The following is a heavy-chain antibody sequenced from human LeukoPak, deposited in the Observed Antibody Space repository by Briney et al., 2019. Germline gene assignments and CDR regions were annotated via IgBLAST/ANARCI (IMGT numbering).Heavy chain of an antibody. J-gene: IGHJ3*02. CDR1: GFTFSSSG. CDR3: ARDLKRRVYYDSSGSDDAFDI. Sequence: GGSLRLSCAASGFTFSSSGMNWVRQAPGKGLEWEALRPHDGSNKYYADSVKGRFTISRDNAKNSLYLQMNSLRAEDTAVYYCARDLKRRVYYDSSGSDDAFDIWGQGTMVTVSS. CDR2: RPHDGSNK. V-gene: IGHV3-30*03. D-gene: IGHD3-22*01.